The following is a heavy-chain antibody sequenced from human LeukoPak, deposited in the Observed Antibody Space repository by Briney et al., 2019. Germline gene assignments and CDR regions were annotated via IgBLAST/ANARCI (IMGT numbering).Heavy chain of an antibody. CDR3: ARDSRYDSGWFDDGMDV. D-gene: IGHD6-13*01. J-gene: IGHJ6*02. CDR1: GDSVRSYY. V-gene: IGHV4-59*02. CDR2: MDDRGDS. Sequence: SETLSLTCTVSGDSVRSYYWSWIRQAPGKGLEWLGHMDDRGDSNYNPSLKGRGSISVDTSKNRFSLKLRSVTAADTAVYYCARDSRYDSGWFDDGMDVWGPGTTVTVSS.